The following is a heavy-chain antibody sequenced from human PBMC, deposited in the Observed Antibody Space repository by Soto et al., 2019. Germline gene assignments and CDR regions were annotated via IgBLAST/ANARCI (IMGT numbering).Heavy chain of an antibody. CDR3: ARVPSP. J-gene: IGHJ5*02. CDR2: IHDSGST. Sequence: SETLSLTCAVSGGSIGSSNWWTWFRQPPGKGLEWIGYIHDSGSTNYNPSLKSRVTISVDRSKNQFSLKLSSVTAADTAVYYCARVPSPWGQGTLVTVSS. V-gene: IGHV4-4*02. CDR1: GGSIGSSNW.